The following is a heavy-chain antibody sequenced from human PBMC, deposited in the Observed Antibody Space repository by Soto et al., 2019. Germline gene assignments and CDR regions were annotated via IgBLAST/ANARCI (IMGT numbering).Heavy chain of an antibody. V-gene: IGHV3-21*01. CDR1: GFTFSSYS. Sequence: PGGSLRLSCAASGFTFSSYSMNWVRQAPGKGLEWVSSISSSSSYIYYADSVKGRFTISRDNAKNSLYLQMNSLRAEDTAVYYCATSTSRAVNYYYYGMDVWGQGKKVTIAS. D-gene: IGHD3-16*01. CDR3: ATSTSRAVNYYYYGMDV. CDR2: ISSSSSYI. J-gene: IGHJ6*02.